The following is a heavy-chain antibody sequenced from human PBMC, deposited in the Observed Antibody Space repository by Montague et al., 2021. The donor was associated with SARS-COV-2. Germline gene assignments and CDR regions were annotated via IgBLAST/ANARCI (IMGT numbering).Heavy chain of an antibody. CDR2: IRADGTNT. D-gene: IGHD6-13*01. CDR3: VRDFSNSFKWFDS. V-gene: IGHV3-74*01. Sequence: SLRLSCAASGFTFSSYWMHWVRQAPGQGLEWVARIRADGTNTNYADSXKGRFTISRDNAQNTVYLHMNTLTAEDTAVYYCVRDFSNSFKWFDSWGQGTLVTVSS. J-gene: IGHJ5*01. CDR1: GFTFSSYW.